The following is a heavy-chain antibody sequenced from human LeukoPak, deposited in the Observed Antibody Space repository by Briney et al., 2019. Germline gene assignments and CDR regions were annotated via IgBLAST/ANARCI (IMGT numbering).Heavy chain of an antibody. CDR3: ARPPRIAAAGEYYFDY. CDR1: GFTFSSYG. CDR2: IWYDGSNK. Sequence: GGSLRLSCVASGFTFSSYGMHWVRQAPGKGLEWVAVIWYDGSNKYYADSVKGRFTISRDNSKNTLYLQMNSLRAEDTAVYYCARPPRIAAAGEYYFDYWGQGTLVTVSS. V-gene: IGHV3-33*01. D-gene: IGHD6-13*01. J-gene: IGHJ4*02.